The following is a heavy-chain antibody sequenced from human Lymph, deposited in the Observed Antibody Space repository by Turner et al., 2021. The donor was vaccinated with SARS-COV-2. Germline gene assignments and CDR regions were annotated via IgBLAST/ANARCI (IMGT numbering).Heavy chain of an antibody. Sequence: EVPLVESGGGLIQPGGSLRLSCAASVFTVSSNYMSWARQAPGKGLEWVTVIYSGGSTYYADSVKGRFTISRDKSKNTLYLQMNSLRAEDTAVYYCARVLPFGDYFDYWGQGTLVTVSS. CDR1: VFTVSSNY. CDR3: ARVLPFGDYFDY. J-gene: IGHJ4*02. CDR2: IYSGGST. V-gene: IGHV3-53*01. D-gene: IGHD3-10*01.